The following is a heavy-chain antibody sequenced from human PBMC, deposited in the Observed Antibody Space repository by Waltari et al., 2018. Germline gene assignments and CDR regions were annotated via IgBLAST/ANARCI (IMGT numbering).Heavy chain of an antibody. CDR3: ARGGYDSSGYYYTQLGY. D-gene: IGHD3-22*01. V-gene: IGHV4-34*01. J-gene: IGHJ4*02. CDR1: GGSFSGYY. CDR2: INHSGST. Sequence: QVQLQQWGAGLLKPSETLSLTCAVYGGSFSGYYWSWIRQPPGKGLEWIGEINHSGSTNYNPSLKSRVTISVDTSKNQFSLKLSSVTAADTAVYYCARGGYDSSGYYYTQLGYWGQGTLVTVSS.